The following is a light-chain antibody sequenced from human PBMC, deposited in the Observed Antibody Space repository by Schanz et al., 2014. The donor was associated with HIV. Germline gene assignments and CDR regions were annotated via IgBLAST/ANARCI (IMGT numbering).Light chain of an antibody. V-gene: IGKV3D-15*01. CDR3: QQYNDWPA. CDR2: ATS. Sequence: EIVMTQSPATLYVSPGEGATLSCRASQSISNNLAWYQHKPGQAPRLVIYATSTRAAGIPDRFSGTGSGTDFTLTISRLEPEDFAVYYCQQYNDWPAFGPGTKVDIK. CDR1: QSISNN. J-gene: IGKJ3*01.